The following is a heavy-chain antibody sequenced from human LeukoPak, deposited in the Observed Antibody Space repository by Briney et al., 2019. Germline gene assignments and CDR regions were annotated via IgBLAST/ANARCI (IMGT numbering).Heavy chain of an antibody. CDR1: GFTFSDYY. CDR3: ARYPTTANGFDY. Sequence: GGSLRLSCVASGFTFSDYYMSWIRQAPGKGVEWVSYVSSSSTYTNNADSVKGRFTISRDNAKNSLYLQMSSLRAEDTAVYYCARYPTTANGFDYWGQGTLVTVSS. V-gene: IGHV3-11*06. CDR2: VSSSSTYT. D-gene: IGHD4-11*01. J-gene: IGHJ4*02.